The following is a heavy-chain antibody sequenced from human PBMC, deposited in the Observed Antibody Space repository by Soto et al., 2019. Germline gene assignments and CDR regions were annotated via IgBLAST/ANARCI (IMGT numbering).Heavy chain of an antibody. D-gene: IGHD6-19*01. CDR3: AKVRGPVAGTLGY. J-gene: IGHJ4*02. CDR2: ITATGGST. V-gene: IGHV3-23*01. Sequence: LRLSCAASGFTFGSYAMTWVRQAPGKGLEWVSAITATGGSTYYADSVKGRFTISRDNSKNTLSLQMNSLRAEDTAIYYCAKVRGPVAGTLGYWGQGTLVTVSS. CDR1: GFTFGSYA.